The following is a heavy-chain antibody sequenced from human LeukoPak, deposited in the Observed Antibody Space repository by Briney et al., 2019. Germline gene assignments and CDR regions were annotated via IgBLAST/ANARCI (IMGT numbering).Heavy chain of an antibody. D-gene: IGHD6-13*01. CDR3: ARDSVEAAVSDY. CDR2: ITTTSTF. J-gene: IGHJ4*02. Sequence: GGSLSLSGAASGFTFSAFTRIWVGQAQGKGLGGVSSITTTSTFYADSVKGRFTISRDNAKNSLYLQMDSLRADDTGVYYCARDSVEAAVSDYWGQGTLVTVSS. V-gene: IGHV3-21*01. CDR1: GFTFSAFT.